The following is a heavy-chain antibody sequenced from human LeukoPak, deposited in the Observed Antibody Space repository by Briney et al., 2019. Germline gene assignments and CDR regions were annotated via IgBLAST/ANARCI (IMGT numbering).Heavy chain of an antibody. V-gene: IGHV3-23*01. CDR1: GFTFSSYA. J-gene: IGHJ4*02. CDR2: ISGSGGST. Sequence: GGSLRLSCAASGFTFSSYAMSWVRQAPGKGLEWASAISGSGGSTYYADSVKGRFTISRDNSKNTLYLQMNSLRAEDTAVYYCARAKVVPASFDYWGQGTLVTVSS. D-gene: IGHD2-2*01. CDR3: ARAKVVPASFDY.